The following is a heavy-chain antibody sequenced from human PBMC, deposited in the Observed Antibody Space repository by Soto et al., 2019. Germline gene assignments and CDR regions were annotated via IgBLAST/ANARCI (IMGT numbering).Heavy chain of an antibody. J-gene: IGHJ3*02. V-gene: IGHV3-33*01. D-gene: IGHD6-13*01. CDR3: ARDLSSSWSGDAFDI. CDR2: IWYDGSNK. CDR1: GFTFSSYG. Sequence: QVQLVESGGGVVQPGRSLRLSCAASGFTFSSYGMHWVRQAPGKGLEWVAVIWYDGSNKYYADSVKGRFTISRDNSKNTLYLQMNSLRAEDTAVYYCARDLSSSWSGDAFDIWGQGTMVTVSS.